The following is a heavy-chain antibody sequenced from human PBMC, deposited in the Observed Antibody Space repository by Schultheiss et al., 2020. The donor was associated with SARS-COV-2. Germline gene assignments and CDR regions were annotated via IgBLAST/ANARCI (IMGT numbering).Heavy chain of an antibody. Sequence: SETLSLTCAVYGGSFSGYYWSWIRQPPGKGLEWIGEINHSGSTNYNPSLKSRVTISVDKSKNQFSLKLSSVTAADTAVYYCARTPQYNWNYGISFDIWGQGTMVTVSS. CDR2: INHSGST. V-gene: IGHV4-34*01. CDR3: ARTPQYNWNYGISFDI. J-gene: IGHJ3*02. CDR1: GGSFSGYY. D-gene: IGHD1-7*01.